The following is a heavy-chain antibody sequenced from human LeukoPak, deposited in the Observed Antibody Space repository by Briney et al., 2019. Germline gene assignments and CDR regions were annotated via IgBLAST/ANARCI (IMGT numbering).Heavy chain of an antibody. V-gene: IGHV4-34*01. CDR1: GGSFSGYY. CDR3: ARGKLNTAMVAAYYYYGMDV. CDR2: INHSGST. D-gene: IGHD5-18*01. J-gene: IGHJ6*02. Sequence: SETLSLTCAVYGGSFSGYYGSWIRQPLGKGLEWIGEINHSGSTNYNPSLKSRVTISVDTSKNQFSLKLSSVTAADTAVYYCARGKLNTAMVAAYYYYGMDVWGQGTTVTVSS.